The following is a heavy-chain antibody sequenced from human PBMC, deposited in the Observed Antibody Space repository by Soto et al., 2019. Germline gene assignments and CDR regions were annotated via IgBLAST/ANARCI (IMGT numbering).Heavy chain of an antibody. J-gene: IGHJ4*02. CDR3: AKDDVEGIAAPYYFDY. D-gene: IGHD6-6*01. CDR1: GFTFSSYA. V-gene: IGHV3-23*01. CDR2: ISGGGGST. Sequence: PGGSLRLSCAASGFTFSSYAMSWVRQAPGKGLEWVSAISGGGGSTYYADSVKGRFTISRDNSKNTLYLQMNSLRAEDTAVYYCAKDDVEGIAAPYYFDYCGQGTLVTVYS.